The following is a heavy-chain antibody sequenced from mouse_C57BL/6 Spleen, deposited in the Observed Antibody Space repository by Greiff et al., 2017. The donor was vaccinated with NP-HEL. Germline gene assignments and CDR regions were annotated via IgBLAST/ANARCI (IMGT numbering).Heavy chain of an antibody. Sequence: EVQLVESEGGLVQPGSSMKLSCTASGFTFSDYYMAWVRQVPEKGLEWVANINYDGSSTYYLDSLKSRFIISRDNAKNILYLQMSSLKSEDTATYYCARDRNYDYDDYAMDYWGQGTSVTVSS. D-gene: IGHD2-4*01. CDR1: GFTFSDYY. V-gene: IGHV5-16*01. J-gene: IGHJ4*01. CDR3: ARDRNYDYDDYAMDY. CDR2: INYDGSST.